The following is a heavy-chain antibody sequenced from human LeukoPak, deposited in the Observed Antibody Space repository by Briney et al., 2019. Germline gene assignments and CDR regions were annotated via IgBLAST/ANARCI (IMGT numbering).Heavy chain of an antibody. CDR2: IIPIFGTA. J-gene: IGHJ1*01. CDR3: SRDQGSLGGAEILAE. Sequence: ASVKVSCKASGCTFTSYAISWVRQAPGQGLEWMGGIIPIFGTANYAQKFQGRVTITTDESTGTAYMELSSLRSDDTAVYYCSRDQGSLGGAEILAEGGEGTLVTVP. V-gene: IGHV1-69*05. D-gene: IGHD3-16*01. CDR1: GCTFTSYA.